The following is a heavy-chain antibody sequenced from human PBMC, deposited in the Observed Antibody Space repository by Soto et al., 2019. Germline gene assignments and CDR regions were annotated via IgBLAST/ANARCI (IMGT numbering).Heavy chain of an antibody. J-gene: IGHJ6*02. CDR2: IIPIFGTA. CDR3: ARAIPITIFGVVPPYYYYGMDV. D-gene: IGHD3-3*01. CDR1: GGTYSRYA. Sequence: SVKVSCQASGGTYSRYAISWVRQAPGQGLEWMGGIIPIFGTANYAQKFQGRVTITADESTSTAYMELSSLRSEDTAVYYCARAIPITIFGVVPPYYYYGMDVWGQGTTVTVSS. V-gene: IGHV1-69*13.